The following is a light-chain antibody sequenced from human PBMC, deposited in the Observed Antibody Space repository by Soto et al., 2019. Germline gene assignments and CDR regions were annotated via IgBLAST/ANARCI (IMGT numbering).Light chain of an antibody. V-gene: IGLV1-44*01. J-gene: IGLJ2*01. CDR2: SNN. CDR1: SSNIGSNT. Sequence: QSVLTQPPSASGTPGQRVTISCSGSSSNIGSNTVNWYQQLPGTAPKLLIYSNNQRPSGVPDRFSGSKSGTSASLAISGRQSAEEADYYCAAWDDSLNGLVFGGGTKVTVL. CDR3: AAWDDSLNGLV.